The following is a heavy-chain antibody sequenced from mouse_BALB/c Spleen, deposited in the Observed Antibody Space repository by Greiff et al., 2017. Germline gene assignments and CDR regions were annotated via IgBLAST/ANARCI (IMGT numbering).Heavy chain of an antibody. Sequence: EVQLMESGGGLVKPGGSLKLSCAASGFTFSSYAMSWVRQTPEKRLEWVASISSGGSTYYPDSVMGRFTIPRDNARNILYLQMSSLRSEDTAMYYCARGGYGCDYWGQGTTLTVSS. CDR3: ARGGYGCDY. D-gene: IGHD2-2*01. V-gene: IGHV5-6-5*01. CDR1: GFTFSSYA. CDR2: ISSGGST. J-gene: IGHJ2*01.